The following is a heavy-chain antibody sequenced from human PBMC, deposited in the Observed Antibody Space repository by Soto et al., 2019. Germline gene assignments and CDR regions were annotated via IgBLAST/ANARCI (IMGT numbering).Heavy chain of an antibody. CDR3: AKAREPYYYDTSGTFDY. Sequence: GGSLRLSCAASGFSFDDYAMHWVRQAPGKGLEWVSGISWNSGSLAYVDSVEGRFTVSRDNAKNSLDLQMNSLRAEDTALYYCAKAREPYYYDTSGTFDYWGQGTLVT. D-gene: IGHD3-22*01. V-gene: IGHV3-9*01. J-gene: IGHJ4*02. CDR1: GFSFDDYA. CDR2: ISWNSGSL.